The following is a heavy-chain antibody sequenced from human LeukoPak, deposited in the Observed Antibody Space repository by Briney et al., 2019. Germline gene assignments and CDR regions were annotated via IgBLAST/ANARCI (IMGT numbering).Heavy chain of an antibody. Sequence: ASVKVSCKASGGTFSSYAISWVRQAPGQGLEWMGGIIPIFGTANYAQKFQGRVTITTDESTSTAYMELSSLRSEDTAVYYCARGPTDFMVRGVRACYFDYWGQGTLVTVSS. J-gene: IGHJ4*02. D-gene: IGHD3-10*01. CDR3: ARGPTDFMVRGVRACYFDY. V-gene: IGHV1-69*05. CDR2: IIPIFGTA. CDR1: GGTFSSYA.